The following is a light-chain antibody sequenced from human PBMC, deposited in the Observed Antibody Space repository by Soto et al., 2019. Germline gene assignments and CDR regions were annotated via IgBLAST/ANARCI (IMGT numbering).Light chain of an antibody. V-gene: IGLV1-47*02. CDR3: ATWDDSLAGGV. CDR2: SNN. Sequence: QSVLTQPPSLSATPGQRVTISCSGSSSNVGNNYVCWYKQVPGTAPKVIMFSNNQRPSGVPDRFSGAKTGTSASLAINGLQSEDEDDYYCATWDDSLAGGVFGGGTKLTVL. J-gene: IGLJ3*02. CDR1: SSNVGNNY.